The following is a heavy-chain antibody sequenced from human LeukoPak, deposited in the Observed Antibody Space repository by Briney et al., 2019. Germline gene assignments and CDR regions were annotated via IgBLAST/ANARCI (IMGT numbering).Heavy chain of an antibody. Sequence: GGSLRLSCAASGFTLGSYAMSWVRPAPGKGLEWVSAISGSGGSTYYADSVKGRFTISRDNSKNTLYLQMNSLRAEDTAVYYCASLVRGVIPSMEFDPWGQGTLVTVSS. V-gene: IGHV3-23*01. CDR3: ASLVRGVIPSMEFDP. CDR2: ISGSGGST. CDR1: GFTLGSYA. D-gene: IGHD3-10*01. J-gene: IGHJ5*02.